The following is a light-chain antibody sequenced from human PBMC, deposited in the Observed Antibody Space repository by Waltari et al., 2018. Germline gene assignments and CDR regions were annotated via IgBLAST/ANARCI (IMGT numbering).Light chain of an antibody. V-gene: IGKV3-11*01. CDR1: QSISNS. J-gene: IGKJ2*02. CDR2: DAS. CDR3: QQRSYWPPCT. Sequence: EIVLTQSPATLTLSPGERATLSCRASQSISNSLAWYQHKPGQAPRLLIYDASNRVTGIPARFSGSGSGTDFSLTISSLEPEDFAVYYCQQRSYWPPCTFGQGTKLEIK.